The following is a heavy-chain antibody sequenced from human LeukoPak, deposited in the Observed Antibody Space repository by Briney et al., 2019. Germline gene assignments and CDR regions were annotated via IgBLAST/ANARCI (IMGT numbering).Heavy chain of an antibody. Sequence: SGGSLRLSCAASGFTFSSYGMHWVRQAPGKGLEWVAFIRYDGSNKYYADSVKCRFTISRDNSKNTLYLQMNSLRAEDTAVYYCAKEGIAAAGTNYYYYMDVWCKGTTVTVSS. D-gene: IGHD6-13*01. CDR2: IRYDGSNK. V-gene: IGHV3-30*02. CDR3: AKEGIAAAGTNYYYYMDV. J-gene: IGHJ6*03. CDR1: GFTFSSYG.